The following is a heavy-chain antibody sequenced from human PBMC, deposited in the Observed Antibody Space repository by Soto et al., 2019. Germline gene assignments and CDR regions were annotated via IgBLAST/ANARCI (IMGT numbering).Heavy chain of an antibody. J-gene: IGHJ6*02. CDR2: IWYDGSNK. V-gene: IGHV3-33*01. CDR1: GFTFSSYG. CDR3: ASEYCSGGSCPHNGMDV. D-gene: IGHD2-15*01. Sequence: QVQLVESGGGVVQPGRSLRLSCAASGFTFSSYGMQWVRQAPGKGLEWVAVIWYDGSNKYYADSVKGRFTISRDNSKNTLYLQMNSLRAEDTAVYYCASEYCSGGSCPHNGMDVWGQGTTVTVSS.